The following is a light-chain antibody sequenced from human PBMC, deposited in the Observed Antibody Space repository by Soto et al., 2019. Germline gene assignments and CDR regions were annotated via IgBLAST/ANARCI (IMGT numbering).Light chain of an antibody. J-gene: IGKJ1*01. CDR1: QGISSA. CDR3: KQFNTYVA. CDR2: EAC. Sequence: AIQLTHSPSSLSASVGDRVTITCRASQGISSALAWYQQKPGKAPKLLIYEACSLEIGVPSRFSGSGSRTDFTLTVSSLQSEDCATYYGKQFNTYVAFGQGNKVEIK. V-gene: IGKV1-13*02.